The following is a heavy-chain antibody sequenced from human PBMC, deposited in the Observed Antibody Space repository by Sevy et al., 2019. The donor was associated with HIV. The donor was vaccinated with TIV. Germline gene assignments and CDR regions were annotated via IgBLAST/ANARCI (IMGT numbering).Heavy chain of an antibody. CDR1: GFSLSSNW. CDR2: IKQDGSEK. Sequence: GGSLRLSCAASGFSLSSNWMSWVRQAPGKGLEWLANIKQDGSEKFYVDSVKGRFTISRDNAMNSLFLDMHSLRVEDTAIYFCAGDSGRSSYFADWGQGTLVTVSS. D-gene: IGHD6-13*01. V-gene: IGHV3-7*03. J-gene: IGHJ4*02. CDR3: AGDSGRSSYFAD.